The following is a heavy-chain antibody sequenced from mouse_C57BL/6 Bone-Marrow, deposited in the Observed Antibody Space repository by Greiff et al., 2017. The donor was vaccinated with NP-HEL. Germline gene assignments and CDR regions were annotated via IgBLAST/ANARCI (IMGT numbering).Heavy chain of an antibody. CDR3: ARHDRYFDV. CDR2: ISGGGGNT. J-gene: IGHJ1*03. Sequence: EVQGVESGGGLVKPGGSLKLSCAASGFTFSSYTMSWVRQTPEKRLEWVATISGGGGNTYYPDSVKGRFTISRDNAKNTLYLQMSSLRSEDTALYYCARHDRYFDVWGTGTTVTVSS. CDR1: GFTFSSYT. V-gene: IGHV5-9*01.